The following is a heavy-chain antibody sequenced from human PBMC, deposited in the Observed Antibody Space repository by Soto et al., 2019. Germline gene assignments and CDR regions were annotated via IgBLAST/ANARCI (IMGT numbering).Heavy chain of an antibody. V-gene: IGHV1-3*01. CDR2: INAGNGNT. J-gene: IGHJ4*02. CDR3: ATGLPADLLFDY. CDR1: GYTFTSYA. D-gene: IGHD2-15*01. Sequence: ASVKVSCKASGYTFTSYAMHWVRQAPGQRLEWMGWINAGNGNTKYSQKFQGRVTITRDTSASTAYMELSSLRSEDTAVYYCATGLPADLLFDYWGQGTLVTVSS.